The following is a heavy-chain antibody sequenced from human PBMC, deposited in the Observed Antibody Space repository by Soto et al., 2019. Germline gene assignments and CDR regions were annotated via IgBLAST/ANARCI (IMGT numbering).Heavy chain of an antibody. D-gene: IGHD4-17*01. CDR1: GFTFSSYA. V-gene: IGHV3-23*01. CDR3: AKAPGTYGDYGPYSFDY. Sequence: GGSLRLSCAASGFTFSSYAMSWVRQAPGKGLEWVSAISGSGGSTYYADSVKGRFTISRDNSKNTLYLQMNSLRAEDTAVYYCAKAPGTYGDYGPYSFDYWGQGTLVTVSS. CDR2: ISGSGGST. J-gene: IGHJ4*02.